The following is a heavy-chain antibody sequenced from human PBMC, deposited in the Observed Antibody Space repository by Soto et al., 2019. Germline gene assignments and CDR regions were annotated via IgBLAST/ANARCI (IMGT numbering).Heavy chain of an antibody. CDR1: GGSFSGYY. Sequence: SETLSLTCAVYGGSFSGYYWSWIRQPPGKGLEWIGEINHSGSTNYNPSLKSRVTISVDTSKNQFSLKLSSLTAADSAVYYFARGGHYMVRGVITGRGFDPWGQGTLVTSPQ. CDR2: INHSGST. D-gene: IGHD3-10*01. J-gene: IGHJ5*02. V-gene: IGHV4-34*01. CDR3: ARGGHYMVRGVITGRGFDP.